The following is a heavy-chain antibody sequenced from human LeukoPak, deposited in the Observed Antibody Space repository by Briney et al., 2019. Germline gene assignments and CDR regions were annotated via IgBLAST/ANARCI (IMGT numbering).Heavy chain of an antibody. CDR3: ARGGGGRGSSPYSFDY. CDR2: INPSGGST. V-gene: IGHV1-46*01. Sequence: GASVKVSCKASGYTFTSYYMHWVRQAPGQGLEWMGIINPSGGSTSYAQKFQGRVTMTRDTSTSTVYMELSSLRSEDTAVYYCARGGGGRGSSPYSFDYWGQGTLVTVSS. J-gene: IGHJ4*02. CDR1: GYTFTSYY. D-gene: IGHD6-6*01.